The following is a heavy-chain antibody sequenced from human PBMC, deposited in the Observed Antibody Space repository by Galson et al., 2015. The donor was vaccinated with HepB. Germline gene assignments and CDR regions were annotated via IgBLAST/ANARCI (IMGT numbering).Heavy chain of an antibody. CDR1: GFTFSSYA. D-gene: IGHD1-26*01. J-gene: IGHJ4*02. Sequence: SLRLSCAASGFTFSSYAMHWVRQAPGKGLEWVAVISYDGSNKYYADSVKGRFTISRDNSKNTLYLQMNSLRAEDTAVYYCARDLGGATMDYWGQGTLVTVSS. CDR3: ARDLGGATMDY. CDR2: ISYDGSNK. V-gene: IGHV3-30-3*01.